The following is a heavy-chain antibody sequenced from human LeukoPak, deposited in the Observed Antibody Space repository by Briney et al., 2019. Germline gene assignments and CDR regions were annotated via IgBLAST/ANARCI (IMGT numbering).Heavy chain of an antibody. J-gene: IGHJ4*02. CDR2: INHSGST. Sequence: SETLSLTCAVYGGSFSGYYWSWIRQPPGKGLEWIGEINHSGSTYYNPSLKSRVTISVDTSKNQFSLKLSSVTAADTAVYYCARESPGVGVVPFGFDYWGQGTLVTVSS. CDR3: ARESPGVGVVPFGFDY. V-gene: IGHV4-34*01. D-gene: IGHD3-3*01. CDR1: GGSFSGYY.